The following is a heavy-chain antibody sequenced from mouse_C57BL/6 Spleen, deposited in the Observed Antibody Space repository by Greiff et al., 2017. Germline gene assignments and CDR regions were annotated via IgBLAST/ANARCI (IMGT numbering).Heavy chain of an antibody. CDR2: ILPGSGST. CDR3: ARTPAYYDYDNYAMDY. CDR1: GYTFTGYW. Sequence: QVQLQQSGAELMKPGASVKLSCKATGYTFTGYWIEWVKQRPGHGLEWIGEILPGSGSTNYNEKFKGKATFTADTSSNTAYMQLSSLTTEDSAIYYCARTPAYYDYDNYAMDYWGQGTSVTVSS. J-gene: IGHJ4*01. D-gene: IGHD2-4*01. V-gene: IGHV1-9*01.